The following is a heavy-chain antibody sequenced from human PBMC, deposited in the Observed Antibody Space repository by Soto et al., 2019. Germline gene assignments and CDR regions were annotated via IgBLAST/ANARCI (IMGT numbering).Heavy chain of an antibody. CDR3: ARVDSSSWPFPDY. CDR1: GFTFSSYW. V-gene: IGHV3-74*01. D-gene: IGHD6-13*01. Sequence: GGSLRLSCAASGFTFSSYWMHWVRQAPGKGLVWVSRINSDGSSTSYADSVKGRFTISRDNAKNTLYLQMNSLRAEDTAVYYCARVDSSSWPFPDYWGQGTLVTVSS. CDR2: INSDGSST. J-gene: IGHJ4*02.